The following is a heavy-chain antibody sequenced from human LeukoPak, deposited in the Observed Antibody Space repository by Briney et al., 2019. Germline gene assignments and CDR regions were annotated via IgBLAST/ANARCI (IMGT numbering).Heavy chain of an antibody. CDR2: FDPEDGET. D-gene: IGHD3-9*01. CDR3: ATVVGLRYFDWLLVPRFPFDP. J-gene: IGHJ5*02. V-gene: IGHV1-24*01. CDR1: GYTFTSYY. Sequence: ASVKVSCKASGYTFTSYYMHWVRQAPGQGLEWMGGFDPEDGETIYAQKFQGRVTMTEDTSTDTAYMELSSLRSEDTAVYYCATVVGLRYFDWLLVPRFPFDPWGQGTLVTVSS.